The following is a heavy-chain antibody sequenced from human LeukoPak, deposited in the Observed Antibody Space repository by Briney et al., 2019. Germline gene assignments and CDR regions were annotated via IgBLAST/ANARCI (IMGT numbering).Heavy chain of an antibody. V-gene: IGHV4-4*07. CDR3: SRGISSSSYAFDI. CDR2: IYTSEST. CDR1: GGANRRYD. J-gene: IGHJ3*02. Sequence: WHTLVLLIKVEGGANRRYDGLGVRQPVRKEMEWIGRIYTSESTNYNPSLKSRVTMSVDTSKSQFSLKLSSVTAADTAVYYCSRGISSSSYAFDIWGQGTMVTVSS. D-gene: IGHD6-6*01.